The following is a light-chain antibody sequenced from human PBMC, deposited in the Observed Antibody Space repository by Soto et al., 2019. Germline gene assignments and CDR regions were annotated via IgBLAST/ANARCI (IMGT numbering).Light chain of an antibody. CDR1: QGINFY. Sequence: DIQMTQSPSSLSASVGDRVTITCRASQGINFYLAWYQQKPGKAPKLLIHSASTFQSGVPSRFAGSRSGTDFTLTINSLQPEDVATYFCQQSDSAPLTFGGGTKVEIK. J-gene: IGKJ4*01. CDR3: QQSDSAPLT. V-gene: IGKV1-27*01. CDR2: SAS.